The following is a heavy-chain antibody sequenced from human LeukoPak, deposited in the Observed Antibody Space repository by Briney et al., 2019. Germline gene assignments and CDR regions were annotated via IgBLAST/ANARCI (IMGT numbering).Heavy chain of an antibody. V-gene: IGHV4-59*12. CDR3: ARVDPLAGRSRYYFDY. Sequence: PSETLSLTCTVSGGSISSYYWSWIRQPPGKGLEWIGYIYYSGSTNYNPSLKSRVTISVDTSKNQFSLKLSSVTAADTAVYYCARVDPLAGRSRYYFDYWGQGTLVTVSS. CDR2: IYYSGST. J-gene: IGHJ4*02. D-gene: IGHD3-10*01. CDR1: GGSISSYY.